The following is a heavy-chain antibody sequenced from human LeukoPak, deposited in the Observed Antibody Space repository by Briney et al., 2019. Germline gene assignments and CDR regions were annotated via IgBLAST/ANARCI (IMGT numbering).Heavy chain of an antibody. CDR1: GGSISSYY. D-gene: IGHD3-10*02. CDR2: IYYSGST. Sequence: SETLSLTCTVSGGSISSYYWSWIRQPPGKGLEWIGYIYYSGSTNYNPSLKSRVTISVDTSKNQFSLKLSSVTAADTAVYYCARDRGYYVGGFFDYGGEEPLVTSSS. J-gene: IGHJ4*02. CDR3: ARDRGYYVGGFFDY. V-gene: IGHV4-59*01.